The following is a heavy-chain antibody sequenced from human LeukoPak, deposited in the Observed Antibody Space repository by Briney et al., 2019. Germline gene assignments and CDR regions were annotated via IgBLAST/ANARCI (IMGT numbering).Heavy chain of an antibody. CDR1: GGSIRSTSYS. V-gene: IGHV4-39*07. D-gene: IGHD2-21*02. CDR2: INHSGST. Sequence: PSETLSLTCTVSGGSIRSTSYSWGWIRQPPGKGLEWIGEINHSGSTNYNPSLKSRVTISVDTSKNQFSLKLSSVTAADTAVFYCARGAYCGGDCYRPYFDYWGQGTLVTVSS. CDR3: ARGAYCGGDCYRPYFDY. J-gene: IGHJ4*02.